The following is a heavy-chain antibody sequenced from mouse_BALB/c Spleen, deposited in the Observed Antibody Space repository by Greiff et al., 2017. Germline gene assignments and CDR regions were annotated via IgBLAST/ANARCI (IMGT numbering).Heavy chain of an antibody. CDR2: ISYSGST. CDR3: ARHYRYDGSWFAY. Sequence: EVQLQESGPSLVKPSQTLSLTCSVTGDSITSGYWNWIRKFPGNKLEYMGYISYSGSTYYNPSLKSRISITRDTSKNQYYLQLNSVTTEDTATYYCARHYRYDGSWFAYWGQGTLVTVSA. D-gene: IGHD2-14*01. J-gene: IGHJ3*01. V-gene: IGHV3-8*02. CDR1: GDSITSGY.